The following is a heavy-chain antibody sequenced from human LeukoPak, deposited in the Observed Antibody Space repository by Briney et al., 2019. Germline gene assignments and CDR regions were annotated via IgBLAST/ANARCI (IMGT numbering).Heavy chain of an antibody. CDR2: INPNSGDS. V-gene: IGHV1-2*02. D-gene: IGHD1-26*01. J-gene: IGHJ5*01. CDR3: GRGRQVGLRCDS. CDR1: GYTFTGHF. Sequence: ASVKVSRKASGYTFTGHFIHWVRQAPGQGLEWLGWINPNSGDSRYADNFHGRVAITRDTSINTAYMELSSLTSDDTAVYFCGRGRQVGLRCDSWGQGSLLIVSS.